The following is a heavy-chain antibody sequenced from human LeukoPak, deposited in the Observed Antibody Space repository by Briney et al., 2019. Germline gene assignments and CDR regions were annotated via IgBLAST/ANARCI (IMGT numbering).Heavy chain of an antibody. Sequence: ASVKVSCKASGGTFSSYAISWVRQAPGQGLEWMGGIIPIFGTANYAQKFQGRVTITADKSTSTAYMELSSLRSEDTAVYYCARDLDYYGLGSYYNVPGNWFDPWGQGTLVTVSS. J-gene: IGHJ5*02. V-gene: IGHV1-69*06. CDR2: IIPIFGTA. CDR1: GGTFSSYA. D-gene: IGHD3-10*01. CDR3: ARDLDYYGLGSYYNVPGNWFDP.